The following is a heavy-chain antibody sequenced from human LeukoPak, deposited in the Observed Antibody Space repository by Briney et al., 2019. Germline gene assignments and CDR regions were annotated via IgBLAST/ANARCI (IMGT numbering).Heavy chain of an antibody. CDR1: GGSFSAYY. J-gene: IGHJ4*02. CDR2: MHYSGST. Sequence: SETLSLTCAVYGGSFSAYYWGWIRQSPETGLEWIGSMHYSGSTYYNPSLNSRVTISVDTSKNQFSLKLTSVTAADTAVYYCCGSGWFAGPFGYWGQGALVTVSS. V-gene: IGHV4-34*03. D-gene: IGHD6-19*01. CDR3: CGSGWFAGPFGY.